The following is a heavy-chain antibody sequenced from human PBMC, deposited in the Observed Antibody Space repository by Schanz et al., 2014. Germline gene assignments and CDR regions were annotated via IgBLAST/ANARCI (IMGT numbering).Heavy chain of an antibody. V-gene: IGHV3-23*04. CDR2: ISGSGETT. D-gene: IGHD7-27*01. CDR3: ARENLNWEAFDI. Sequence: EVQLVESGGGLVQPGGSLRLSCAASGITFSDYAMSWVRQAPGKGLEWVSAISGSGETTYYADSVKGRFTISRDNAKNSLYLEMTSLRGEDTAVYYCARENLNWEAFDIWGQGTVVTVSS. J-gene: IGHJ3*02. CDR1: GITFSDYA.